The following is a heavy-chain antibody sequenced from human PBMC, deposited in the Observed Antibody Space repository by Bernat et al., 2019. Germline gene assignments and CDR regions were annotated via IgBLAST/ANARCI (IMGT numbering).Heavy chain of an antibody. D-gene: IGHD7-27*01. Sequence: EVQLVESGGGLVQPGGSLRLSCAVSGFTFSGSWMTWVRQAPGKGLEWVANINQDGSDINYVDSVNGRFIISRDNAKNSLSLQMDSLRAEDTAVYYCGGGALTGLDFWGQGTLLTVSS. J-gene: IGHJ4*02. CDR1: GFTFSGSW. V-gene: IGHV3-7*02. CDR2: INQDGSDI. CDR3: GGGALTGLDF.